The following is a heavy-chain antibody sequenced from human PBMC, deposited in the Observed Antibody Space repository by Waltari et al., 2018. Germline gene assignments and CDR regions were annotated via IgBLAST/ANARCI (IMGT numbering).Heavy chain of an antibody. D-gene: IGHD3-22*01. J-gene: IGHJ3*02. CDR3: ATAFPITMIVVVIGPHDAFDI. CDR1: GYTFTDYY. V-gene: IGHV1-69-2*01. CDR2: VDPEDGET. Sequence: EVQLVQSGAEVKKPGATVKISCKASGYTFTDYYMHWVQQDPGKGLEWMGRVDPEDGETIYAEKFQGRVTITADTSTDTAYMELSSLRSEDTAVYYCATAFPITMIVVVIGPHDAFDIWGQGTMVTVSS.